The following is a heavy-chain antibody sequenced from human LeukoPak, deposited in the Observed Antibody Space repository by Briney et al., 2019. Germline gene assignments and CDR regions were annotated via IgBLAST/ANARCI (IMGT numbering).Heavy chain of an antibody. J-gene: IGHJ4*02. D-gene: IGHD5-18*01. CDR3: ASLGLPGVTQNGY. CDR1: GGSISSYY. V-gene: IGHV4-59*12. Sequence: KASETLSLTCTVSGGSISSYYWSWIRQPPGKGLEWIGYIYHSGSTYYNPSLKSRVTISVDRSKNQFSLKLSSVTAADTAVYYCASLGLPGVTQNGYWGQGTLVTVSS. CDR2: IYHSGST.